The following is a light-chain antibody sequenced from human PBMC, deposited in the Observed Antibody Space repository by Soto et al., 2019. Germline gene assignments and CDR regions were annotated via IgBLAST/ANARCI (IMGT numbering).Light chain of an antibody. V-gene: IGKV1-39*01. J-gene: IGKJ1*01. CDR2: AAS. CDR1: QSIRTY. Sequence: DIQITQAPSSLYASVGDRVTITCRASQSIRTYLHWYRQKPGTSPKLLIYAASNLQGGVPSRFSGSGSGTDCTLTISSLQLEDFATYHCQQSYSSTPTFGQGTKVDIK. CDR3: QQSYSSTPT.